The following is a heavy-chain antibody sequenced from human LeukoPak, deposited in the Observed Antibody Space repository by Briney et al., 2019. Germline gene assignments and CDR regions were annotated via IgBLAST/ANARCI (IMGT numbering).Heavy chain of an antibody. V-gene: IGHV1-2*02. CDR3: ARVDRRGIAVAGIGY. CDR1: GYTFTGYY. J-gene: IGHJ4*02. CDR2: INPNSGGT. D-gene: IGHD6-19*01. Sequence: ASVKVSCKASGYTFTGYYMHWVRQAPGQGLEWMGWINPNSGGTNYAQKFQGRVTMTRDTSISTAYMELSRLRSDDTAVYYCARVDRRGIAVAGIGYWGQGTLVTVSS.